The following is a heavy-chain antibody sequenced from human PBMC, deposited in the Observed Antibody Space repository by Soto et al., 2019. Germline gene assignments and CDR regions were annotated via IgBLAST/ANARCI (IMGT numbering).Heavy chain of an antibody. D-gene: IGHD4-17*01. J-gene: IGHJ4*02. Sequence: EVQLLESGGGLVQPGGSLRLSCAASGFTFSSYAMTWVRQAPGKGLEWVSAISGSGTNRYYADSVKGRFTISRDNSKNTLYLQMNSLRAEDTAVYYCAKDRVDYGDYRGLDYWAREPWSPSPQ. CDR3: AKDRVDYGDYRGLDY. CDR1: GFTFSSYA. CDR2: ISGSGTNR. V-gene: IGHV3-23*01.